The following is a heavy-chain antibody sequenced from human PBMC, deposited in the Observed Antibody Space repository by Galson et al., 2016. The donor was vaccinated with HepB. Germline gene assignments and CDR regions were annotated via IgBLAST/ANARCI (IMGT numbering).Heavy chain of an antibody. CDR2: ISGSSTSI. D-gene: IGHD4-17*01. CDR3: ARDKTYADYDGLFDY. Sequence: SLRLSCAASGFTFSSYSMNWVRQAPGKGLEWVSYISGSSTSIIYADSVKGRYTISRDNAKNSQYLQMNSLRDEDTAVYYCARDKTYADYDGLFDYWGQGTLVTVSS. J-gene: IGHJ4*02. CDR1: GFTFSSYS. V-gene: IGHV3-48*02.